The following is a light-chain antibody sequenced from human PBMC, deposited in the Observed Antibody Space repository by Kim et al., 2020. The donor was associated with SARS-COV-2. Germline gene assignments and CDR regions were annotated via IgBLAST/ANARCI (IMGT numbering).Light chain of an antibody. V-gene: IGKV3-20*01. CDR1: QSVSSNY. J-gene: IGKJ1*01. Sequence: SQGERATLTCRAGQSVSSNYLAWYQQKPGQAPRLLIYGASSRATGIPDRFSGSGSGTDFTLTITRLEPEDFAVYYCQQYSSSPATFGQGTKVDIK. CDR3: QQYSSSPAT. CDR2: GAS.